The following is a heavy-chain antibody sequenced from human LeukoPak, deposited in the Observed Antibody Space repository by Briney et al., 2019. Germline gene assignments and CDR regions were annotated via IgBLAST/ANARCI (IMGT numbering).Heavy chain of an antibody. J-gene: IGHJ6*03. CDR2: IYYSGST. CDR3: ARHVGYSGYDYERDYYYYMDV. CDR1: GGSISSSSYY. D-gene: IGHD5-12*01. Sequence: PSETLSLTCTVSGGSISSSSYYWGWIRQPPGKGLEWIGSIYYSGSTYYNPSLKSRVTISVDTSKNQFSLKLSSVTAADTAVYYCARHVGYSGYDYERDYYYYMDVWGKGTTVTVSS. V-gene: IGHV4-39*01.